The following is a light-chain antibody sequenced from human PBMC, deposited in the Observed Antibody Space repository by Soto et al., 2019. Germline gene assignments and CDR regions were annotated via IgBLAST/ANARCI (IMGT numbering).Light chain of an antibody. Sequence: EIVLTQSPATLSLSPGERATLSCRASQSIDGADLAWYQQRPGQAPRLLIYGIFRRATGIPDRFSASGSGTDFTLTISRLEPEDFAVYYCQQSDTSRTFGQGTKVDI. CDR1: QSIDGAD. CDR2: GIF. V-gene: IGKV3-20*01. J-gene: IGKJ1*01. CDR3: QQSDTSRT.